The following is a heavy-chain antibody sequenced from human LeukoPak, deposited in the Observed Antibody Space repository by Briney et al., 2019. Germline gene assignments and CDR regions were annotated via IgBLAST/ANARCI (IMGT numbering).Heavy chain of an antibody. CDR1: GFTFSSYS. J-gene: IGHJ4*02. D-gene: IGHD3-10*01. Sequence: GGSLRLSCVVSGFTFSSYSMIWVRQAPGKGLQWVANMKKDGSETKYVESVKGRFTISRDNAENSLYLQMNSLRAEDTAVYYCGRHRSGSGTYFIDYWGQGTLVSVSS. V-gene: IGHV3-7*01. CDR2: MKKDGSET. CDR3: GRHRSGSGTYFIDY.